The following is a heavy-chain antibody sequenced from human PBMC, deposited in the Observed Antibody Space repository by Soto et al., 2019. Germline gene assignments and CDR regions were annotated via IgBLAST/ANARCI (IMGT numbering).Heavy chain of an antibody. CDR2: IYHSGST. Sequence: SETLSLTCAVSGGSISSSNWWSWVRQPPGKRLEWIGEIYHSGSTNYNPSLKSRVTISVDKSKNQFSLKLSSVTAADTAVYYCAKVFLLFGGIVVYGIDVWGQGTTVTVS. J-gene: IGHJ6*02. CDR1: GGSISSSNW. D-gene: IGHD3-10*01. V-gene: IGHV4-4*02. CDR3: AKVFLLFGGIVVYGIDV.